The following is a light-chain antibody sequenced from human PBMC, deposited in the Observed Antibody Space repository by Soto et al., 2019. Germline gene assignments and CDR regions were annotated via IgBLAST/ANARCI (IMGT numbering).Light chain of an antibody. CDR2: HES. J-gene: IGKJ1*01. V-gene: IGKV3-11*01. CDR1: QSVSRY. Sequence: ELVLTQAPATLSLSPAEIATLSCRASQSVSRYLAWYQQKPGRPPSLLLYHESNRATGIPASCSGSGSGTAFTPTISSLQHEDFAIDYCQHRSNWLWTFGQGTKVDIK. CDR3: QHRSNWLWT.